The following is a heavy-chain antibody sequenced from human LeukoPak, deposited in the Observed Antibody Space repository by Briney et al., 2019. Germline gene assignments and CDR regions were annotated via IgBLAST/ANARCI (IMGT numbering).Heavy chain of an antibody. V-gene: IGHV3-21*01. D-gene: IGHD6-6*01. CDR1: GFTFSSYS. J-gene: IGHJ4*02. Sequence: GGSLRLSCAASGFTFSSYSMNWVRQAPGKGLEWVSSISTGSSYIYYADSVKGRFTLSRDNAKNSLYLQMNSLRAEDTAVYYCTRRPIAATAYYFDYWGQGTLVTVSS. CDR2: ISTGSSYI. CDR3: TRRPIAATAYYFDY.